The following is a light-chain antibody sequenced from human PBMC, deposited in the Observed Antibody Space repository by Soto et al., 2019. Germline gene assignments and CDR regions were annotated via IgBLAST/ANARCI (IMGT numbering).Light chain of an antibody. Sequence: EMVLTQSPVTLSLSPGEVASLSCRASQSVVTYLAWYQQKPGQAPRLLVYDASKRATGVPARFSGSGSGTDFTLTISSLEPDDFAIYYCQQGSHWPPAFGPGTSLDIK. CDR3: QQGSHWPPA. CDR2: DAS. J-gene: IGKJ3*01. CDR1: QSVVTY. V-gene: IGKV3-11*01.